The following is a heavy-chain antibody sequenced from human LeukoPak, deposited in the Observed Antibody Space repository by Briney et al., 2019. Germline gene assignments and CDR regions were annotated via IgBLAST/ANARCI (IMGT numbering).Heavy chain of an antibody. J-gene: IGHJ6*02. CDR2: ISSSSSYI. V-gene: IGHV3-21*01. Sequence: GGSLRLSCTASGFTFSSYSMNWVRQAPGKGLEWVSSISSSSSYIYYADPVKGRFTISRDNAKNSLYLQMNSLRAEDTAVYYCARGGLGSGSYFLDVWGQGTTVTVSS. CDR1: GFTFSSYS. D-gene: IGHD3-10*01. CDR3: ARGGLGSGSYFLDV.